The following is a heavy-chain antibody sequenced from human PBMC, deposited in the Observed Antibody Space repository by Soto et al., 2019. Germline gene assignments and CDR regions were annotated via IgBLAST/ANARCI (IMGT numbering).Heavy chain of an antibody. CDR3: AKEESGAAHI. CDR2: IDPSGWT. CDR1: GGSVSGYY. J-gene: IGHJ3*02. D-gene: IGHD7-27*01. V-gene: IGHV4-4*07. Sequence: QVQLQESGPGLVEPSETLSLTCTVSGGSVSGYYWCWIRQPVGKGLEWIGRIDPSGWTSYMPSLKSRVAMSIDTSKNQFSLKLRFVTAADTAVYFCAKEESGAAHIWGQGTMVTVS.